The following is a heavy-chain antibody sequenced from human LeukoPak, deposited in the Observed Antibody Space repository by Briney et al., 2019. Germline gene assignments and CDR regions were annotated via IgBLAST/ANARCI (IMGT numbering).Heavy chain of an antibody. CDR3: ARRSSIAVAGAFDY. CDR2: IFPSGGEI. D-gene: IGHD6-19*01. Sequence: GGSLRLSCAASGFTFSTFAMIWVRQPPGKGLEWVSSIFPSGGEIHYADSVKGRFTISRDNAKNSLYLQMNSLRAEDTAVYYCARRSSIAVAGAFDYWGQGTLVTVSS. V-gene: IGHV3-21*04. CDR1: GFTFSTFA. J-gene: IGHJ4*02.